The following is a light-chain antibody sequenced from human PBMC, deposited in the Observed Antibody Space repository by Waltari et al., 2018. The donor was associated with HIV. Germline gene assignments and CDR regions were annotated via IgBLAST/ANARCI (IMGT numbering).Light chain of an antibody. CDR3: QQYIGSPRT. Sequence: EIALTQSTGTLSLSPGERATLSCRASQTISSTYLAWYQQKPGQAPRLLIYGASSRATGIPDRFSGSGSGTDFTLTISSLEPEDCAVYYCQQYIGSPRTFGQGTKVELK. CDR2: GAS. J-gene: IGKJ1*01. CDR1: QTISSTY. V-gene: IGKV3-20*01.